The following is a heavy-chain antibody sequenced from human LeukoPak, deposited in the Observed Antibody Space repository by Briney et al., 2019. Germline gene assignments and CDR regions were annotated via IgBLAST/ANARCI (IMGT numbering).Heavy chain of an antibody. CDR1: GGSFSGYY. CDR2: INHSGST. D-gene: IGHD3-3*01. Sequence: YPSETLSLTCAVYGGSFSGYYWSWIRQPPGKGLEWIGEINHSGSTNYNPSLKSRVTISVDTSKNQFSLKLSSVTAADTAVYYCARGVKILGTHLTDYWGQGTLVTVSS. V-gene: IGHV4-34*01. J-gene: IGHJ4*02. CDR3: ARGVKILGTHLTDY.